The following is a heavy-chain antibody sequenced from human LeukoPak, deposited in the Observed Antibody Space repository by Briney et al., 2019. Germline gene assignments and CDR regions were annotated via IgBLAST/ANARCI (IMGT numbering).Heavy chain of an antibody. V-gene: IGHV3-30*01. D-gene: IGHD5-18*01. CDR2: ISYDGSNK. J-gene: IGHJ5*02. CDR3: ARDGGYSYGYANWFDP. Sequence: QTGGSLRLSCAASGFTFSSYAMHWVRQAPGKGLEWVAVISYDGSNKYYADSVKGRFTISGDNSKNTLYLQMNSLRAEDTAVYYCARDGGYSYGYANWFDPWGQGTLVTVSS. CDR1: GFTFSSYA.